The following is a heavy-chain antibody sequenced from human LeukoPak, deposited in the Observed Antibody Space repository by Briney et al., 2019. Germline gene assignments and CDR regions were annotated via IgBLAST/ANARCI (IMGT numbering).Heavy chain of an antibody. CDR3: ARDYYDSSGYYYPLHFDY. D-gene: IGHD3-22*01. J-gene: IGHJ4*02. Sequence: GASVKVSCKASGYTFTGYYMHWVRQAPGQGLEWMGWINPNSGGTNYAQKFQGRVTMTRDTSISTAYMELSRLRSDDTAVYYCARDYYDSSGYYYPLHFDYWGQGTLVTVSS. CDR2: INPNSGGT. V-gene: IGHV1-2*02. CDR1: GYTFTGYY.